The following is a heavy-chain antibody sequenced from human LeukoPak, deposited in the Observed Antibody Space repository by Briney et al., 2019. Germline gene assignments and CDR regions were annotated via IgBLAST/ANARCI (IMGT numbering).Heavy chain of an antibody. CDR2: IKSKTDGGTT. Sequence: GGSLRLSCAASGFTFSNAWMSWVRQAPGKGLEWVGRIKSKTDGGTTDYAAPVKGRFTISRDDSKNTLYLQMNSLKTEDTAVYYCARETSSVHSNAGPPFDYWGQGTLVTVSS. V-gene: IGHV3-15*01. CDR3: ARETSSVHSNAGPPFDY. D-gene: IGHD2-15*01. CDR1: GFTFSNAW. J-gene: IGHJ4*02.